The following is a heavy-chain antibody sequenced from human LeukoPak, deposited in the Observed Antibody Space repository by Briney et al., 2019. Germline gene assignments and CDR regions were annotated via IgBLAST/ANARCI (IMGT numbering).Heavy chain of an antibody. CDR2: INAGNGNT. CDR1: GYTFTSYA. V-gene: IGHV1-3*01. J-gene: IGHJ4*02. Sequence: GASVKVSCKASGYTFTSYAMHWVRQAPGQRREWMGWINAGNGNTKYSQKFQGRVTITRDTSASTAYMELSSLRSEDTAVYYCARDFRYGDYVRPRYYFDYWGQGTLVTVSS. D-gene: IGHD4-17*01. CDR3: ARDFRYGDYVRPRYYFDY.